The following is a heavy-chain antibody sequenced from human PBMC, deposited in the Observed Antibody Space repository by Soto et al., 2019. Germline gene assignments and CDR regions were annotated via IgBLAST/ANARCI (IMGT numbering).Heavy chain of an antibody. Sequence: GASVKVSCKASGYTFTSYDINWVRQTAGQGLEWMGWMSPKTANTGYAQKFQDRVTMTRSTSISTAYMELSSLTSEDTAVYYCTRGGGWYVWFDPWGQGTLVTVSS. D-gene: IGHD6-19*01. J-gene: IGHJ5*02. V-gene: IGHV1-8*01. CDR2: MSPKTANT. CDR3: TRGGGWYVWFDP. CDR1: GYTFTSYD.